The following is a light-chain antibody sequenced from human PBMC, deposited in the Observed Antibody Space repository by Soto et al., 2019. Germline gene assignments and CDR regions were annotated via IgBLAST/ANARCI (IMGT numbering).Light chain of an antibody. Sequence: QSVRTQPPSVSGAPGQRVTISCTGSSSNIGAGYDVHWYQQLPGTAPKLLIYGNSNRPSGVPDRFSGSKSGTSASLAITGLQAEDEADYYCQSYDSSLSFYVFGTGTKVTVL. V-gene: IGLV1-40*01. CDR2: GNS. CDR1: SSNIGAGYD. CDR3: QSYDSSLSFYV. J-gene: IGLJ1*01.